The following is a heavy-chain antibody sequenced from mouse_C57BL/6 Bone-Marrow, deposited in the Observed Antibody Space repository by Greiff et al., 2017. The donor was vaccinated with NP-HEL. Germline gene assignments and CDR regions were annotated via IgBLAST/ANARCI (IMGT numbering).Heavy chain of an antibody. J-gene: IGHJ1*03. V-gene: IGHV1-64*01. D-gene: IGHD1-1*01. CDR3: ARRPHTVVATDFDV. Sequence: QVQLQQPGAELVKPGASVKLSCKASGYTFTSYWMHWVKQRPGQGLEWIGMIHPNSGSTNYNEKFKSKATLTVDKSSSTAYMQLSSLTSEDSAVYNCARRPHTVVATDFDVWGTGTTVTVSS. CDR1: GYTFTSYW. CDR2: IHPNSGST.